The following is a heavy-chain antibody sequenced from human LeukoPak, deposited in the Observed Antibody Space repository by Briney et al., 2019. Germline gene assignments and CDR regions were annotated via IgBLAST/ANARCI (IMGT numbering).Heavy chain of an antibody. V-gene: IGHV3-23*01. CDR1: GFTFSSYA. Sequence: GGSLRLSCAASGFTFSSYAISWVRQAPGKGLEWVSAISGSGGSTYYADSVKGRFTISRDNSKNTLYLQMNSLRAEDTALYYCAKGTYSAYNSGCAYWGQGTLVTVSS. CDR3: AKGTYSAYNSGCAY. D-gene: IGHD5-12*01. J-gene: IGHJ4*02. CDR2: ISGSGGST.